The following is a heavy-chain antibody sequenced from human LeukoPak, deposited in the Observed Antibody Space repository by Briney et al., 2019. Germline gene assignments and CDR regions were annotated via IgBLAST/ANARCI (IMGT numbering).Heavy chain of an antibody. Sequence: KPSETLSLTCAVYGGSFSGYYWSWIRQPPGKGLEWIGEINHSGSTNYNPSLKSRVTTSVDTSKNQFSLKLSSVTAADTAVYYCARGGGKQQGKKQQEDYRNFQHWGQGTLVTVSS. D-gene: IGHD6-13*01. CDR3: ARGGGKQQGKKQQEDYRNFQH. V-gene: IGHV4-34*01. CDR2: INHSGST. J-gene: IGHJ1*01. CDR1: GGSFSGYY.